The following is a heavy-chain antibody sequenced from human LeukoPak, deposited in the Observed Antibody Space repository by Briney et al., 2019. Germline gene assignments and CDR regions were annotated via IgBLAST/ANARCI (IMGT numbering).Heavy chain of an antibody. Sequence: TLSLTCAVYGGSFSGYYWSWIRQPPGKGLEWIGEINHSGSTNYNPSLKSRVTVSVDTSKNQFSLKLSSVTAADTAVYYCARRAVVVPNWSDPWGQGTLVTVSS. CDR1: GGSFSGYY. V-gene: IGHV4-34*01. D-gene: IGHD2-2*01. CDR3: ARRAVVVPNWSDP. J-gene: IGHJ5*02. CDR2: INHSGST.